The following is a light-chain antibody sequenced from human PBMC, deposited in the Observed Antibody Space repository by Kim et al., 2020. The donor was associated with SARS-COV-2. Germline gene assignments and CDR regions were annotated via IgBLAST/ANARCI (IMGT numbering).Light chain of an antibody. V-gene: IGKV1-5*03. CDR2: TAS. J-gene: IGKJ1*01. Sequence: DIQMTQSPSTLSASVGDRVTITCRASQSIRNYLAWYQQKPGRAPTLLIYTASTLETGVPSRFSGSASGTEFTLIISSLQPDDSATYYCQHFYAYPWTFGQGIKVDIK. CDR3: QHFYAYPWT. CDR1: QSIRNY.